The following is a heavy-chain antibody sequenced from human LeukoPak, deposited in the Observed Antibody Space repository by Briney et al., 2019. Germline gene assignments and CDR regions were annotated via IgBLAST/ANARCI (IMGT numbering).Heavy chain of an antibody. V-gene: IGHV3-7*01. Sequence: GGSLRLSCAASGCTFSSYWMSWVRKAPGKGLEWVANIKQDRSEKYYVDSVKGRFTISRDNAKNSLYLQMNSLRAEDTAVYYCARDITPRYYYDSSGYYGVLYWGQGTLVTVSS. D-gene: IGHD3-22*01. J-gene: IGHJ4*02. CDR1: GCTFSSYW. CDR2: IKQDRSEK. CDR3: ARDITPRYYYDSSGYYGVLY.